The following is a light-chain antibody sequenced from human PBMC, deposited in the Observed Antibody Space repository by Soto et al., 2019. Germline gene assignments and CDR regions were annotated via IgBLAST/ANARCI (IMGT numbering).Light chain of an antibody. Sequence: ESVLTQCPGTLGLAPGERAGLACGASQSVSSSHLAWYQHKPGQAPRLLIYAASSRATGSPDRFSGSGSGADFTLTISRLEPEDFAVYYCQQYGTSPITFGQGTQLEIK. V-gene: IGKV3-20*01. J-gene: IGKJ5*01. CDR3: QQYGTSPIT. CDR1: QSVSSSH. CDR2: AAS.